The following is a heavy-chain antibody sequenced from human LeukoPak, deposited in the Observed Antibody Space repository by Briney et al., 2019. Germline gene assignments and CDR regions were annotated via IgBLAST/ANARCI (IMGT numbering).Heavy chain of an antibody. Sequence: GESLKISCQGSRYKFANFWIGWVRQTPGKGLEWMGIIYPGDSDTRYSPSFQGQVTISADKSISTAYLQWSSLKASDTAMYYCARSSVVVAAQIDYWGQGTLVTVSS. D-gene: IGHD2-15*01. CDR2: IYPGDSDT. J-gene: IGHJ4*02. V-gene: IGHV5-51*01. CDR1: RYKFANFW. CDR3: ARSSVVVAAQIDY.